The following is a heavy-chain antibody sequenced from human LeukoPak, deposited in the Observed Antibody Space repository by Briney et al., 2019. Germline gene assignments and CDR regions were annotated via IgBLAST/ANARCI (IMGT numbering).Heavy chain of an antibody. V-gene: IGHV3-48*01. CDR2: ISSSSTI. CDR3: ATNRVPETTYCSSTSCYVMKFDP. J-gene: IGHJ5*02. Sequence: PGGSLRLSCAASGFTFSSYSVNWVRQAPGKGLEWVSYISSSSTIYYADSVKGRFTISRDNAKNSLYLQMNSLRAEDTAVYYCATNRVPETTYCSSTSCYVMKFDPWGQGTLVTVSS. CDR1: GFTFSSYS. D-gene: IGHD2-2*01.